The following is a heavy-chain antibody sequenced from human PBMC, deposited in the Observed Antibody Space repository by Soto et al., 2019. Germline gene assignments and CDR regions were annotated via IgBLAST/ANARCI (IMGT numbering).Heavy chain of an antibody. Sequence: NPSETLSLTCTVSCGSFTGHFWSWVRQPPGKGLEWIGEVSHSGNTKYYPSLRSRVTLSVDSSKNQISLALTSVTAADTAVYYCARAKFESTGWHQFDIWGQGTLVTVSS. CDR2: VSHSGNT. J-gene: IGHJ4*02. D-gene: IGHD7-27*01. CDR1: CGSFTGHF. V-gene: IGHV4-34*01. CDR3: ARAKFESTGWHQFDI.